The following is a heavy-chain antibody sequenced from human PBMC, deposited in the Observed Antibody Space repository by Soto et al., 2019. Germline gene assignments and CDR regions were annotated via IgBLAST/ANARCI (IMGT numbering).Heavy chain of an antibody. CDR1: GYTFTDYH. Sequence: QVQLVQSAGEVKKPGASAIVSCQASGYTFTDYHIHWVRQAPGQGLEWMGRVTPRSGEVYYSPKFQGRVTLTRDTSISTAYMELTTLKFDDTAVFYCARVPILGPTGDFDYWGQGTLATVSS. CDR2: VTPRSGEV. V-gene: IGHV1-2*02. D-gene: IGHD1-26*01. J-gene: IGHJ4*02. CDR3: ARVPILGPTGDFDY.